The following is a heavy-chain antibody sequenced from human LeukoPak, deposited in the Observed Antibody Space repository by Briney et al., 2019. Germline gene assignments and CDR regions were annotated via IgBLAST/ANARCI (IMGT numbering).Heavy chain of an antibody. Sequence: GGSLRLSCAASGFTFKKYWMNWVRQVPGKGLECLANIKEDGSETYYADSVKGRFTISRDNPKNLLFLQINSLRVEDTAVYYCARETPRRGETRDGYRWGQGTLVTVSS. J-gene: IGHJ4*02. V-gene: IGHV3-7*01. CDR3: ARETPRRGETRDGYR. CDR2: IKEDGSET. D-gene: IGHD5-24*01. CDR1: GFTFKKYW.